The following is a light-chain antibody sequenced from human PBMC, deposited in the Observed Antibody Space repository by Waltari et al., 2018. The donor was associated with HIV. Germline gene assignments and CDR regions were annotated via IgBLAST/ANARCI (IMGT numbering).Light chain of an antibody. CDR1: QSLVHSDGNTY. J-gene: IGKJ2*01. V-gene: IGKV2-24*01. CDR2: KVS. CDR3: MQATQFPRT. Sequence: EIVLTQTPLSSRVTLGQPTSISCKSSQSLVHSDGNTYFSWLQQRPGQTLRLLIFKVSDRISGVPDRFRGGGARTNFTLEITRVEPEDVGLYYCMQATQFPRTFGQGTKLEIK.